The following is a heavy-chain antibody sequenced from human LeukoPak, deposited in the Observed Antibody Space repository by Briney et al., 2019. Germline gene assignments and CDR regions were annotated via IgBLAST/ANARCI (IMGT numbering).Heavy chain of an antibody. Sequence: ASVKVSCKASGYTFTGYYTHWVRQAPGQGLEWMGWINPNSGGTNYAQKFQGRVTMTRDTSISTAYVELSRLTSDDTAVYYCARDTGMLRGNYYMDVWGKGTTVTVSS. J-gene: IGHJ6*03. V-gene: IGHV1-2*02. CDR1: GYTFTGYY. CDR2: INPNSGGT. D-gene: IGHD3-10*01. CDR3: ARDTGMLRGNYYMDV.